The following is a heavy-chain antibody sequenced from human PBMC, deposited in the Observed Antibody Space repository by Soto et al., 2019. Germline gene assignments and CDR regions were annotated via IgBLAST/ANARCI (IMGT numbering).Heavy chain of an antibody. D-gene: IGHD4-17*01. CDR1: GGSISSYY. V-gene: IGHV4-59*01. CDR2: IYYSGST. Sequence: PSETLSLTCTVSGGSISSYYWSWIRQPPGKGLEWIGYIYYSGSTNYNPSLKSRVTISVDTSKNQFSLKLSSVTAADTAVYYCARDYGYGDYATFDPWGQGTLVTVSS. CDR3: ARDYGYGDYATFDP. J-gene: IGHJ5*02.